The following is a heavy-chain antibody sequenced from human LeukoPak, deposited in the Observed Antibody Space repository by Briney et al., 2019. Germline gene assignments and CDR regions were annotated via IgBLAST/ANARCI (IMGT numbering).Heavy chain of an antibody. V-gene: IGHV4-39*07. CDR2: IYYSGST. J-gene: IGHJ4*02. CDR3: ARSGYDFWSGYQIGAY. Sequence: SETLSLTCTVSGGSISSYYWGWIRQPPGKGLEWIGSIYYSGSTYYNPSLKSRVTISVDTSKNQFSLKLSSVTAADTAVYYCARSGYDFWSGYQIGAYWGQGTLVTVSP. CDR1: GGSISSYY. D-gene: IGHD3-3*01.